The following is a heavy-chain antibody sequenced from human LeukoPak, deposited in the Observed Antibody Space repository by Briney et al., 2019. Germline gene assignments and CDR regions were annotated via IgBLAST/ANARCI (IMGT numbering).Heavy chain of an antibody. CDR3: ARAGNYYDSSGSDPSPFDY. Sequence: SETLSLTSTVSGGSISSGGYSWSWIRQPPGKGLEWIGYIYHSGSTYYNPSLKSRVTISVDRSKNQFSLKLSSVTAADTAVYYCARAGNYYDSSGSDPSPFDYWGQGTLVTVSS. J-gene: IGHJ4*02. V-gene: IGHV4-30-2*01. CDR2: IYHSGST. D-gene: IGHD3-22*01. CDR1: GGSISSGGYS.